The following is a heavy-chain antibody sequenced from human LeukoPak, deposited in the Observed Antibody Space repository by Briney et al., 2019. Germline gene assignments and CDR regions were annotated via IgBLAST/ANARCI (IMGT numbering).Heavy chain of an antibody. V-gene: IGHV6-1*01. CDR1: GDSVSTNNAG. CDR2: TYYSSNWYN. CDR3: SRGWLQQGFDY. J-gene: IGHJ4*02. D-gene: IGHD5-24*01. Sequence: SQTLSLTCAISGDSVSTNNAGWNWIRQSPSRGLEWLGRTYYSSNWYNDYAVSVKSRITINPDTSKNQFSLQLNSVTPEDTVVYYCSRGWLQQGFDYWGQGTLVTVSS.